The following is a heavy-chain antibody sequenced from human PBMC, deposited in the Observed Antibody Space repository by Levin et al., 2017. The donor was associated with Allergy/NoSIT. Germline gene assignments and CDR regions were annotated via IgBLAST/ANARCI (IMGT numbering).Heavy chain of an antibody. Sequence: PGGSLRLSCAASGFTFDDYAMHWVRQAPGKGLEWVSGISWNSGSIGYADSVKGRFTISRDNAKNSLYLQMNSLRAEDTALYYCAKDTYSSSPHSSYGMDVWGQGTTVTVSS. D-gene: IGHD6-6*01. J-gene: IGHJ6*02. CDR3: AKDTYSSSPHSSYGMDV. CDR2: ISWNSGSI. V-gene: IGHV3-9*01. CDR1: GFTFDDYA.